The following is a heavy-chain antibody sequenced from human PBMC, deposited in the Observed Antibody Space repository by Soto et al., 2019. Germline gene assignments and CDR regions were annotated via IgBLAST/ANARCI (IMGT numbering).Heavy chain of an antibody. V-gene: IGHV3-23*01. J-gene: IGHJ4*02. CDR1: GFTFTSYA. Sequence: EVQLLESGGGLVQPGGSLRLSCEASGFTFTSYAMSWVRQAPGKGLEWVSVISSSGGSLHQTDSVKGRFTISRDNSKNTLYLQMNSLRAEDTAVYYCAKRRGEGYFDNWGQGTLVTVSS. CDR3: AKRRGEGYFDN. CDR2: ISSSGGSL. D-gene: IGHD3-16*01.